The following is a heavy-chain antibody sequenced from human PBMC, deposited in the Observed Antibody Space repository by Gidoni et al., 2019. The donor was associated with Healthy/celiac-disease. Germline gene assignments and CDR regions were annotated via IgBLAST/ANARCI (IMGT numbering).Heavy chain of an antibody. CDR1: GGTFSSYT. CDR3: ARGDTAMVTLDY. CDR2: IIPILGIA. D-gene: IGHD5-18*01. J-gene: IGHJ4*02. Sequence: QVQLVQSGAEVKKPGSSVKVSCKASGGTFSSYTISWVRQAPGQGLEWMGRIIPILGIANYAQKFQGRVTITADKSTSTAYMELSSLRSEDTAVYYCARGDTAMVTLDYWGQGTLVTVSS. V-gene: IGHV1-69*02.